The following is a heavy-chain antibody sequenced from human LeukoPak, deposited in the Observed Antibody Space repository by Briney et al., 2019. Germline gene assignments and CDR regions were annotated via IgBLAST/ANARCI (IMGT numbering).Heavy chain of an antibody. V-gene: IGHV3-15*01. CDR3: TTDRLLSGTVTGYYYYYGMDV. CDR1: GFTFSNAW. Sequence: GGSLRLSCAASGFTFSNAWMSWVRQAPGKGLEWVGRIKSKTDGGTTDYAAPVKGRFTISRDDSKNTLYLQMNSLKTEDTAVYYCTTDRLLSGTVTGYYYYYGMDVWGQGTTVTVSS. D-gene: IGHD4-11*01. CDR2: IKSKTDGGTT. J-gene: IGHJ6*02.